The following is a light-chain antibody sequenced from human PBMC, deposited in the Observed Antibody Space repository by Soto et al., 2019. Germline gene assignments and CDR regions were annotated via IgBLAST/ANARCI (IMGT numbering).Light chain of an antibody. V-gene: IGLV2-14*01. CDR3: SSYTSSTPYV. Sequence: QSALTQPASVSGSPGQSITISCTGTSSDVGGYNYVSWYQQHPGKAPKPLIYEVSNRPSGVSNRFSGSKSGNTASLTISGLQAEDEADYYCSSYTSSTPYVFGTGNNVIV. CDR2: EVS. J-gene: IGLJ1*01. CDR1: SSDVGGYNY.